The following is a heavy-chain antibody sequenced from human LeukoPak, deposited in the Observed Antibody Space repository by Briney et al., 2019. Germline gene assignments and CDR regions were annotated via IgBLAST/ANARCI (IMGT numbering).Heavy chain of an antibody. J-gene: IGHJ3*02. Sequence: GGSLRLSCAASGFTFSSYAMSWVRQAPGKGLEWVSAISGSGGSTYYADSVKGRFTISRGNSKNTLYLQMDSLRAEDTAVYYCAKARGSSWYLDAFDIWGQGTMVTVSS. CDR1: GFTFSSYA. CDR2: ISGSGGST. D-gene: IGHD6-13*01. CDR3: AKARGSSWYLDAFDI. V-gene: IGHV3-23*01.